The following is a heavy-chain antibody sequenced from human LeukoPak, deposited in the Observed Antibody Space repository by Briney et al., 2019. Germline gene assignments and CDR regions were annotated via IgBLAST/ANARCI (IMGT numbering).Heavy chain of an antibody. J-gene: IGHJ4*02. Sequence: GGSLRLSCEAPGFTFSSYTMNWVRQAPGEELEWVSSISSSSSYIYYADSVKGRFTISRDNAKNSLCLQMNSLRAEDTAVYYCTKGGGDSCCEWGQGTLVTVSS. D-gene: IGHD2-15*01. CDR1: GFTFSSYT. CDR2: ISSSSSYI. V-gene: IGHV3-21*01. CDR3: TKGGGDSCCE.